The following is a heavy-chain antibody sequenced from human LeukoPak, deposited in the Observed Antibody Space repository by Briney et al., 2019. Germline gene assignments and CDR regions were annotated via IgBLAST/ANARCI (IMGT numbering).Heavy chain of an antibody. CDR2: ISSSSSYT. CDR3: ARYRSARLDY. D-gene: IGHD1-14*01. J-gene: IGHJ4*02. V-gene: IGHV3-11*03. Sequence: GGSLRLSCAASGFTFSDYYMSWLRQAPGKGLEWVSYISSSSSYTNYADSVKGRFTISRDNAKNLLYLQMNSLRAEDTAVYYCARYRSARLDYWGQGTLVTVSS. CDR1: GFTFSDYY.